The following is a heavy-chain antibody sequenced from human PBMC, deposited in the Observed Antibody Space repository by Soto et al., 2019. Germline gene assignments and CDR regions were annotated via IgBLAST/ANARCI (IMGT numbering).Heavy chain of an antibody. CDR3: ARDSERGQDSSVSYYYYGMDV. J-gene: IGHJ6*02. CDR2: ISSSSSYT. Sequence: GGSLRLSCAASGFTFSDYYMSWIRQAPGKGLEWVSYISSSSSYTNYADSVKGRFTISRDNAKNSLYLQMNSLRAEDTAVYYCARDSERGQDSSVSYYYYGMDVWGQGTTVTVSS. CDR1: GFTFSDYY. V-gene: IGHV3-11*06. D-gene: IGHD3-22*01.